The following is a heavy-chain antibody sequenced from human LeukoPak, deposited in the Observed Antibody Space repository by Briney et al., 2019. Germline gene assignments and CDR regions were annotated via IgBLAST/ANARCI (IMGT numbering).Heavy chain of an antibody. CDR1: RFTFSSYS. CDR2: ISSSGSYI. J-gene: IGHJ6*03. CDR3: ARDYPYSYYMNV. D-gene: IGHD4-11*01. Sequence: PGGSLRLSCAASRFTFSSYSMNWVRQAPGKGLEWVSSISSSGSYIYYADSVKGRFTISRDNAKNSLYLQMNSLRAEDTAVYYCARDYPYSYYMNVWGNGTTVTVSS. V-gene: IGHV3-21*01.